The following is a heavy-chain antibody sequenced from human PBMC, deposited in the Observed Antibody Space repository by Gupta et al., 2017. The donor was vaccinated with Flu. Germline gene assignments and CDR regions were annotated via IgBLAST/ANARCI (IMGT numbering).Heavy chain of an antibody. CDR1: GFTFSSYA. D-gene: IGHD6-13*01. CDR3: AKAAAGTREYFQH. J-gene: IGHJ1*01. CDR2: ISGSGGST. V-gene: IGHV3-23*01. Sequence: EVQLLESGGGLVQPGGSLRLSCAASGFTFSSYAMSWVRQAPGKGLEWVSAISGSGGSTYYADAVKGRFTISRDNSKNTLYLQMNRMRAEDTAVYYCAKAAAGTREYFQHWGQGTLVTVSS.